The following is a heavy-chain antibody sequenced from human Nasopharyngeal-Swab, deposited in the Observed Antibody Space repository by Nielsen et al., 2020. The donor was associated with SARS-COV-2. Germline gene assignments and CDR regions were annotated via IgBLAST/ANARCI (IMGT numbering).Heavy chain of an antibody. Sequence: GESLKISCAASGFTFSYYSMSWVRQAPGKGLEWVSSISGSGSYIYYADSVPGRFTISRDNAKNSLYMQMNSLRVEDTAVYYCGRQLRLGELSLYNEFDYWGQGTLVTVSS. CDR2: ISGSGSYI. CDR3: GRQLRLGELSLYNEFDY. V-gene: IGHV3-21*01. J-gene: IGHJ4*02. D-gene: IGHD3-16*02. CDR1: GFTFSYYS.